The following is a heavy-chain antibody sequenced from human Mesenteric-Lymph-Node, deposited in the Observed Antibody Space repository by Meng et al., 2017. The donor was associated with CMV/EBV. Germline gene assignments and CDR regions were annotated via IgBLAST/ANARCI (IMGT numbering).Heavy chain of an antibody. CDR1: GGSISSGDYY. CDR3: ARDRAIYYGSGSYQRGFDY. J-gene: IGHJ4*02. Sequence: SETLSLTCTVSGGSISSGDYYWSWIRQPPGKGLEWIGYIYYSGSTYYNPSLKSRVTISVDTSKNQFSLTLSSVTAADTAVYYCARDRAIYYGSGSYQRGFDYWGQGTLVTVSS. V-gene: IGHV4-30-4*08. CDR2: IYYSGST. D-gene: IGHD3-10*01.